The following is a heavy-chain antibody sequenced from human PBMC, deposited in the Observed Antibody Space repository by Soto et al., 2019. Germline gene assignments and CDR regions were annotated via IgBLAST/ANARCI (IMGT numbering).Heavy chain of an antibody. J-gene: IGHJ5*02. V-gene: IGHV1-69*13. Sequence: SVKVSCKASGGTFSSYAISWVRQAPGQGLEWMGGIIPIFGTANYAQKFQGRVTITADESTSTAYMELSSLRSEDTAVYYCARHYVSDCSSTSCSYNWFDTWGQGTLVT. CDR1: GGTFSSYA. CDR2: IIPIFGTA. CDR3: ARHYVSDCSSTSCSYNWFDT. D-gene: IGHD2-2*01.